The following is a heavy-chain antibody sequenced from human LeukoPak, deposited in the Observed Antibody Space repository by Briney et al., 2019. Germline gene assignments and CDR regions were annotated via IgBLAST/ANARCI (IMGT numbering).Heavy chain of an antibody. CDR1: GYTFTSYG. CDR3: ARERTYTTLNYYGMDA. CDR2: IWYDGSNK. J-gene: IGHJ6*02. V-gene: IGHV3-33*01. Sequence: SCKASGYTFTSYGMHWVRQAPGKGLEWVAVIWYDGSNKYYADSVKGRFTISRDNSKNTLYLQINSLRAEDTAVYFCARERTYTTLNYYGMDAWGQGTTVTVSS. D-gene: IGHD3-16*01.